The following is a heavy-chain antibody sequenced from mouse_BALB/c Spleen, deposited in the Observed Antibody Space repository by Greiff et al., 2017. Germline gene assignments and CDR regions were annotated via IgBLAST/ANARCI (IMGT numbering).Heavy chain of an antibody. CDR2: IYPSDSYT. Sequence: VQLQQPGAELVRPGASVKLSCKASGYTFTSYWINWVKQRPGQGLEWIGNIYPSDSYTNYNQKFKDKATLTVDKSSSTAYMQLSSPTSEDSAVYYCTRSYDAMDYWGQGTSVTVSS. CDR1: GYTFTSYW. CDR3: TRSYDAMDY. V-gene: IGHV1-69*02. J-gene: IGHJ4*01.